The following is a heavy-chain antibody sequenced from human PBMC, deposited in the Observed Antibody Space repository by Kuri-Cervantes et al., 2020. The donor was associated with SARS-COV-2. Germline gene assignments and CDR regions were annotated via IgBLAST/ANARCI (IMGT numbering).Heavy chain of an antibody. V-gene: IGHV4-34*01. CDR2: IYYSGST. J-gene: IGHJ4*02. CDR3: ARRRRKYSSSGFDY. D-gene: IGHD6-6*01. Sequence: SETLSLTCAVYGGSFSGYYWSWIRQPPGKGLEWIGSIYYSGSTYYNPSLKSRVTISVDTSKNQFSLKLSSVTAADTAVYYCARRRRKYSSSGFDYWGQGTLVTVSS. CDR1: GGSFSGYY.